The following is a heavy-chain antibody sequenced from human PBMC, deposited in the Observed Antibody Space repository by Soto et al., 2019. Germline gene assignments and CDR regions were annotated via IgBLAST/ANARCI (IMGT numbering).Heavy chain of an antibody. CDR1: GGSISSYY. CDR3: ARPHGGPYAFDI. D-gene: IGHD3-10*01. V-gene: IGHV4-59*01. Sequence: QVQLQESGPGLVKPSETLSLTCAFSGGSISSYYWSWIRQPPGKGLEWLGYIYGSGNTNYNPSLNSRVIISIDTSQNQLSLKLTSVTAADTAVYYCARPHGGPYAFDIWGRGTMVTVSS. CDR2: IYGSGNT. J-gene: IGHJ3*02.